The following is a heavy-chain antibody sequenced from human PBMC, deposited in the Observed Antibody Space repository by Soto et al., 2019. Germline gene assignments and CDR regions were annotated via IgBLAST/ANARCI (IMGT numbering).Heavy chain of an antibody. Sequence: PGGSLRLSCAASGFTFSSYAMHWVRQAPGKGLEWVAVISYDGSNKYYADSVKGRFTISRDNSKNTLYLQMNSLRAEDTAVYYCARDNRFGMVAGPNDAFDIWGQGTMVTVSS. J-gene: IGHJ3*02. CDR2: ISYDGSNK. CDR3: ARDNRFGMVAGPNDAFDI. D-gene: IGHD6-19*01. V-gene: IGHV3-30-3*01. CDR1: GFTFSSYA.